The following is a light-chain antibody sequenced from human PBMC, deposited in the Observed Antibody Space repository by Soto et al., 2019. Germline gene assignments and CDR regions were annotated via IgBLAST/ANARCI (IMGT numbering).Light chain of an antibody. J-gene: IGKJ4*01. V-gene: IGKV3-15*01. CDR1: QSVKSN. CDR3: QQYNNWPLT. CDR2: GAS. Sequence: EIAMTQSPATLSVSPGERATLSCRASQSVKSNLAWYQQKPGQAPRLLIYGASTRATGIPARFSGSGPGTEFTVTISSLQSEDFAVYYCQQYNNWPLTFGGGTKVEIK.